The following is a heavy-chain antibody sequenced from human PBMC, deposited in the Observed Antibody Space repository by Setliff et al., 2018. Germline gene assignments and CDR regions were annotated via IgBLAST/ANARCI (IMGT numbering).Heavy chain of an antibody. V-gene: IGHV4-39*01. Sequence: SETLSLTCNVSGGSISSGVYYWGWIRQPPGKGLEWIGRIYHGGDTYYNSSLKSRLTISVDTSKNQFSLKLGSVTAADTAVYYCARTGTYRYFDYWGQGALVTVSS. CDR2: IYHGGDT. D-gene: IGHD1-1*01. CDR3: ARTGTYRYFDY. J-gene: IGHJ4*02. CDR1: GGSISSGVYY.